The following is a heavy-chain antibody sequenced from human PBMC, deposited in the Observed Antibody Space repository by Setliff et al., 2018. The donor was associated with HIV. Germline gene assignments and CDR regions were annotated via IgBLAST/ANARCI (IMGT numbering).Heavy chain of an antibody. J-gene: IGHJ5*02. V-gene: IGHV4-59*01. Sequence: SETLSLTCTVSSGYMSGYFCNWIRQTPGEGLEWIGNIYLGETTNYNPSLKSRATISLDTSKRQFSLHLTSVTAADTAIYYCARLQPIVATTLNWFDPWGQGTLVTVSS. CDR2: IYLGETT. CDR3: ARLQPIVATTLNWFDP. D-gene: IGHD5-12*01. CDR1: SGYMSGYF.